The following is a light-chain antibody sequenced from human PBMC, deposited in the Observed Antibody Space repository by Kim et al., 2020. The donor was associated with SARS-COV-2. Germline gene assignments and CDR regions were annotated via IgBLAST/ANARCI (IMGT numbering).Light chain of an antibody. Sequence: GHPITISSTRTSRDVGVYNYVSWYQQHPGTDPKLMIYEVSKRPTGVPDRFSGSKSGNTASLTVSGLQAEDEADYYCSSYAGSNNLVFGGGTQLTVL. CDR1: SRDVGVYNY. CDR3: SSYAGSNNLV. J-gene: IGLJ2*01. V-gene: IGLV2-8*01. CDR2: EVS.